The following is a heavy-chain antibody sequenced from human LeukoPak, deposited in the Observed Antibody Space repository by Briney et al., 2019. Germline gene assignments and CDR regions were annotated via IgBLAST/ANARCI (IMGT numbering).Heavy chain of an antibody. CDR3: AREIYGGNERPYYGMDV. Sequence: ASVTVSCKASGYTFTSYGISWVGQAPGQGLEGMGWISAYNGNTNYAQKLQGRVTMTTDTSTSTAYMELRSLRSDDTAVYYCAREIYGGNERPYYGMDVWGQGTTVTVSS. CDR2: ISAYNGNT. V-gene: IGHV1-18*01. CDR1: GYTFTSYG. J-gene: IGHJ6*02. D-gene: IGHD4-23*01.